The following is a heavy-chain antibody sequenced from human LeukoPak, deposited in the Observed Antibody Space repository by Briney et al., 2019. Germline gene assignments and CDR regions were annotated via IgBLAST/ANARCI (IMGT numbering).Heavy chain of an antibody. CDR1: GYTFTSYD. CDR3: ARHVLGDDSSGYSYYYYMDV. Sequence: SVKVSCKASGYTFTSYDINWVRQAAGQGLEWMGRIIPIFGTANYAQKFQGRVTITTDESTSTAYMELSSLRSEDTAVYYCARHVLGDDSSGYSYYYYMDVWGKGTTVTVSS. CDR2: IIPIFGTA. V-gene: IGHV1-69*05. D-gene: IGHD3-22*01. J-gene: IGHJ6*03.